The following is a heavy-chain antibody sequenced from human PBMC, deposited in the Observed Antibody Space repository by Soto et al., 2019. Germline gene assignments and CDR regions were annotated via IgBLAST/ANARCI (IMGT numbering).Heavy chain of an antibody. J-gene: IGHJ4*02. CDR3: AKETQANLGTGGFDY. D-gene: IGHD7-27*01. CDR2: ISWNSGTI. V-gene: IGHV3-9*01. CDR1: GFTFDDYA. Sequence: PGGSLRLSCAASGFTFDDYAMHWVRQAPGKGLEWVSAISWNSGTIAYADSVKGRFTISRDNAKNSLYLQLKSLRVEDTALYYCAKETQANLGTGGFDYWGQGSPVTVSS.